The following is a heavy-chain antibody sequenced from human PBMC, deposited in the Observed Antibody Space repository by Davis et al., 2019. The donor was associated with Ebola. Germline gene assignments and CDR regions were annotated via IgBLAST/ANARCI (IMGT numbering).Heavy chain of an antibody. CDR2: IIPILGIA. CDR1: GGTFSTYA. CDR3: ARVRERPRSIAARTTIDY. V-gene: IGHV1-69*04. Sequence: SVQVSCKASGGTFSTYAISWVRQAPGQGLEWLGRIIPILGIANYAQKFQGRVTISADKSTSTAYMELSSLRSEDTAVYYCARVRERPRSIAARTTIDYWGQGTLVTVSS. D-gene: IGHD6-6*01. J-gene: IGHJ4*02.